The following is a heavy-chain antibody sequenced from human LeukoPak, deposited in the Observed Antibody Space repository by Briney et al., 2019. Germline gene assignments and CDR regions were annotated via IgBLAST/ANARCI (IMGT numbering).Heavy chain of an antibody. CDR1: GYTFTSYG. CDR2: ISAYNGNT. Sequence: GASVKVSCKASGYTFTSYGISWVRQAPGQGLEWMGWISAYNGNTNYAQKLQGRVTMTTDTSTSTAYMELRSLRSDDTAAYYCARSYCSSTSCYLDYYYYYGMDVWGQGTTVTVSS. D-gene: IGHD2-2*01. J-gene: IGHJ6*02. CDR3: ARSYCSSTSCYLDYYYYYGMDV. V-gene: IGHV1-18*01.